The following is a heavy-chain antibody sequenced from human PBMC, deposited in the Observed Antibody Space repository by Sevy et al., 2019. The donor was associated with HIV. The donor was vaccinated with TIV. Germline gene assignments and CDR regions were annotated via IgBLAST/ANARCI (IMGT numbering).Heavy chain of an antibody. CDR2: IYYSGST. D-gene: IGHD5-12*01. V-gene: IGHV4-59*01. J-gene: IGHJ4*02. Sequence: SETLSLTCTVSGGSISSYYWSWIRQPPGKGLEWIGNIYYSGSTNYNPSLRSRVTISVDTSKNQFSLKLSSVTAADTAVYYCPRDRGYSGYDYDYWGQGTLVTVSS. CDR3: PRDRGYSGYDYDY. CDR1: GGSISSYY.